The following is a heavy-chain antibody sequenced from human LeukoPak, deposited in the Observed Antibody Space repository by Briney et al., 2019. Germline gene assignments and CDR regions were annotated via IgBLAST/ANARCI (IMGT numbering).Heavy chain of an antibody. Sequence: ASVKVSCKASGYTFTSYGISWVRQAPGQGLEWMGWISAYNGNTNYAQKLQGRVTMTTDASTSTAYMELRSLRSDDTAVYYCARDHRVGATKDFDYWGQGTLVTVSS. CDR1: GYTFTSYG. CDR2: ISAYNGNT. D-gene: IGHD1-26*01. V-gene: IGHV1-18*01. CDR3: ARDHRVGATKDFDY. J-gene: IGHJ4*02.